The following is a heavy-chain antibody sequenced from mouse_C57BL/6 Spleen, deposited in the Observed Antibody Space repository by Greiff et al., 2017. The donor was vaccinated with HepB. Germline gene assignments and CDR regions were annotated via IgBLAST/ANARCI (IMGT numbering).Heavy chain of an antibody. D-gene: IGHD1-1*01. CDR2: ISSGSSTI. CDR1: GFTFSDYG. Sequence: EVQLVESGGGLVKPGGSLKLSCAASGFTFSDYGMHWVRQAPEKGLEWVAYISSGSSTIYYADTVKGRFTISRDNAKNTLFLQMTSLRSEDTAMYYCAGYYGYAMDYWGQGTSVTVSS. V-gene: IGHV5-17*01. J-gene: IGHJ4*01. CDR3: AGYYGYAMDY.